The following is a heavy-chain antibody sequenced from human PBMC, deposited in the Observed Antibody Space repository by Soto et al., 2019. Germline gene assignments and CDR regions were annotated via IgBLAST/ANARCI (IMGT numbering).Heavy chain of an antibody. Sequence: GGSLRLSCAASGFTFSSYGMHWVRQAPGKGLEWVAVIWYDGSNKYYADSVKGRFTISRDNSKNTLYLQMNSLRAEDTAVYYCAREIEWELLGDAPAYGMDVWGQGTTVTVSS. CDR3: AREIEWELLGDAPAYGMDV. CDR1: GFTFSSYG. J-gene: IGHJ6*02. V-gene: IGHV3-33*01. CDR2: IWYDGSNK. D-gene: IGHD1-26*01.